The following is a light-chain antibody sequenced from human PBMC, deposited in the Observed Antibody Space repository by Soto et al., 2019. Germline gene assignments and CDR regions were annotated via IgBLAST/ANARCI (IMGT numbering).Light chain of an antibody. V-gene: IGLV2-14*01. CDR2: EVT. Sequence: QSALTQPASVSVSPGQSITISCTGPSSDIGSYDYVSWYQQHPGKAPNLIICEVTDRPSGVSHRFSGSKSGNTASLTISGLQAEDEADYYCSSFTSTSTRLFGSGTKVTVL. CDR1: SSDIGSYDY. J-gene: IGLJ1*01. CDR3: SSFTSTSTRL.